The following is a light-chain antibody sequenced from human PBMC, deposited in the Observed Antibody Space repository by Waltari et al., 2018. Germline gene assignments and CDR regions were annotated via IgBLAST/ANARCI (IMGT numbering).Light chain of an antibody. CDR2: EGS. Sequence: QSALTQPASVSGSPGQSITISCTGTSSDVGTYNLVSWYHQHPGKAPKLMIYEGSKRPSGVSNRFSGSKSGTTASLTISGLQAEDEAGYYCCSYAGSSTYVVFGGGTKLTVL. CDR1: SSDVGTYNL. CDR3: CSYAGSSTYVV. V-gene: IGLV2-23*01. J-gene: IGLJ2*01.